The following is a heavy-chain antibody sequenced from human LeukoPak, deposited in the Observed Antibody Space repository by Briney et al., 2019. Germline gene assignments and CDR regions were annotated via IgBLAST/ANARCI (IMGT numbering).Heavy chain of an antibody. CDR1: GFAFTDYD. CDR2: IGKAGDT. CDR3: ARGGSGDYFQH. Sequence: GGSLRLSCAASGFAFTDYDMHWVRQATGGGLEWVSSIGKAGDTYYADSVKGRFTISRDNAKNSLYLQMNSLRAEDTAVYYCARGGSGDYFQHWGQGTLVTVSS. V-gene: IGHV3-13*01. J-gene: IGHJ1*01.